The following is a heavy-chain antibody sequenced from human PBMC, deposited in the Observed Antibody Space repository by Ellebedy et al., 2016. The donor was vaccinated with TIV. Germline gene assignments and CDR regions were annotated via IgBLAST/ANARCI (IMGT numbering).Heavy chain of an antibody. J-gene: IGHJ5*02. CDR2: ISAYNGNT. CDR3: ARDGFPGRQQPYGWFDP. D-gene: IGHD6-13*01. Sequence: AASVKVSCKASGYTFTSYGISWVRQAPGQGLEWMGWISAYNGNTNYAQKLQGRVTMTTDTSTSTAYMELRSLRSDDTAVYYCARDGFPGRQQPYGWFDPWGQGTLVTVSS. V-gene: IGHV1-18*01. CDR1: GYTFTSYG.